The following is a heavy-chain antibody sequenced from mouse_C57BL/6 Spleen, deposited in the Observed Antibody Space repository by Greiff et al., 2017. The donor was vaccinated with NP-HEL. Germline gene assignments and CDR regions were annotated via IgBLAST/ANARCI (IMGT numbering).Heavy chain of an antibody. CDR3: TEGNGYYFDY. CDR2: IRLKSGNYAT. CDR1: GFTFSNYW. D-gene: IGHD2-2*01. J-gene: IGHJ2*01. Sequence: EVMLVESGGGLVQPGGSMKLSCVASGFTFSNYWMNWVRQSPEKGLEWVAQIRLKSGNYATHYAESVKGRFTISRDDSKSSVYLQRNDLRAEDTGIDYCTEGNGYYFDYWGQGTTLTVSS. V-gene: IGHV6-3*01.